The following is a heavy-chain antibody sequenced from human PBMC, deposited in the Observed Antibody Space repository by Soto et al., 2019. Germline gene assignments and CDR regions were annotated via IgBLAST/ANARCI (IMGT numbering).Heavy chain of an antibody. V-gene: IGHV2-5*02. D-gene: IGHD1-1*01. CDR2: LYWDETR. J-gene: IGHJ6*04. CDR1: GFSLYSGGVG. Sequence: QITLKESSPTLVKPTQTLTLTCSFSGFSLYSGGVGVGWIRQPPGKALEWLALLYWDETRRYNPSLRNTLTIAKDTSENLVVRTMTDMGPVDTGTYFCAHYTTNTYFDVWGKGTTVTVSS. CDR3: AHYTTNTYFDV.